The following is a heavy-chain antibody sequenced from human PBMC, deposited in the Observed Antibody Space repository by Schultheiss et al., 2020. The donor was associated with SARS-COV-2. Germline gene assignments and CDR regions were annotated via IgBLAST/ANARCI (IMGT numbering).Heavy chain of an antibody. D-gene: IGHD2-21*01. CDR3: ARCMVINSGSDAFDI. CDR1: GGSISSYY. Sequence: SETLSLTCTVSGGSISSYYWSWIRQPPGKGLEWIGYIYYSGSTNYNPSLKSRVTISVDTSKNQFSLKLSSVTAADTAVYYCARCMVINSGSDAFDIWGQGTMVTVSS. J-gene: IGHJ3*02. V-gene: IGHV4-59*12. CDR2: IYYSGST.